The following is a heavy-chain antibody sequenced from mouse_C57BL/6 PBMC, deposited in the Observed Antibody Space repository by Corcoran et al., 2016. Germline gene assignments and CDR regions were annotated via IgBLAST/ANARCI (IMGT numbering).Heavy chain of an antibody. Sequence: QIQLVQSGPELKKPGETVKISCKASGYTFTTYGMSWGKQATGKGLKWMGWINTYSGVPTYADDFRGRFAFPLETSASTAYLQMNNLKNEDTATYFGARSGGYSLFFAYWCQGTLVTVSA. V-gene: IGHV9-3*01. CDR1: GYTFTTYG. CDR3: ARSGGYSLFFAY. CDR2: INTYSGVP. J-gene: IGHJ3*01. D-gene: IGHD2-3*01.